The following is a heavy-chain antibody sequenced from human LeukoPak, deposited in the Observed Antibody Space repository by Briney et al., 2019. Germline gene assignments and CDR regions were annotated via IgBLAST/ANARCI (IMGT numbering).Heavy chain of an antibody. V-gene: IGHV4-59*01. CDR3: ARAGRAWSGYYYFDY. CDR1: GGSISSYY. Sequence: PSETLSLTCTVSGGSISSYYWSWIRQPPGKGLEWIGYIYYSGSTNYNPSLKSRVTISIDTSKNQFSLKLSSVTAADTAVYYCARAGRAWSGYYYFDYWGQGTLVAVSS. D-gene: IGHD3-3*01. CDR2: IYYSGST. J-gene: IGHJ4*02.